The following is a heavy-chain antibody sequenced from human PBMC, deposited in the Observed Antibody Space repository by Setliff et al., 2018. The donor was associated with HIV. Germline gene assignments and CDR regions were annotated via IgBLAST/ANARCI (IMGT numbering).Heavy chain of an antibody. V-gene: IGHV4-34*01. J-gene: IGHJ3*01. D-gene: IGHD3-10*01. Sequence: LSLTCAVYGGSFTAYHWSWIRQPPGRGLEWIAEINHSGGTNHNPSLKSRITISVDTSKKQVSLKLTSVTAADTAIYYCARAGNFGDWDGFDVWGQGTMVT. CDR2: INHSGGT. CDR3: ARAGNFGDWDGFDV. CDR1: GGSFTAYH.